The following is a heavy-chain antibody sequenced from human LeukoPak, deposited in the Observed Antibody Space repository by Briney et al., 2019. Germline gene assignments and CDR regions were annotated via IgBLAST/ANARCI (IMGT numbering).Heavy chain of an antibody. D-gene: IGHD6-13*01. V-gene: IGHV4-4*07. CDR3: ARGRGSSWYYFDS. J-gene: IGHJ4*02. Sequence: SETLSLTCTVSGGSISSYYWSWVRQPAGKGLEWVGRIYASGNTNYNPSLKGRVTMTVDTSKNQFSLNLSSVTAADTAVYYCARGRGSSWYYFDSWGQGTLVTVSS. CDR1: GGSISSYY. CDR2: IYASGNT.